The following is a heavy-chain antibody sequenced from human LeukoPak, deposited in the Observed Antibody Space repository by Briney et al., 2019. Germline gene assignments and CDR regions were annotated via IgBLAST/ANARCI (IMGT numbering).Heavy chain of an antibody. CDR3: ASLTAAGGSFDY. V-gene: IGHV4-30-4*01. CDR1: GASIRSADFH. CDR2: IYYSGTT. D-gene: IGHD2-15*01. Sequence: PSQTLSLTCTVSGASIRSADFHWSWIRQPPGKGLEWIGYIYYSGTTYYSPSLKSRVTISVDTSKNQFSLKMKSVTATDTAVYYCASLTAAGGSFDYWGQGSRVTVSS. J-gene: IGHJ4*02.